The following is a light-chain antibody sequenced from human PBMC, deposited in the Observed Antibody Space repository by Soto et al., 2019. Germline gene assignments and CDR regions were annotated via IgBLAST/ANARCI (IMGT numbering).Light chain of an antibody. CDR3: SSFAGNNNLV. V-gene: IGLV2-8*01. J-gene: IGLJ2*01. CDR2: EVS. Sequence: QSVLTQPASVSGSPGQSITISCTGTSSDVGGYNYVSWYQQHPGKAPKLMISEVSKRPSGVPDRFSGSKSGNTASLTVSGLQAEDEADYYCSSFAGNNNLVFGGGTKVTVL. CDR1: SSDVGGYNY.